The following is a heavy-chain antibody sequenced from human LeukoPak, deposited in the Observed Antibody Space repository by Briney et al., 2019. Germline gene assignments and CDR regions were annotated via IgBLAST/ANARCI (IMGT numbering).Heavy chain of an antibody. D-gene: IGHD6-19*01. Sequence: GGSLRLSCAASGFTFSTYSMNWVRQAPGKGLEWVSYISSSGSTIYYADSLKGRFTISRDNAKNSLYLQMNSLRAEDTAVYYCARLQPIYSSGWYPYYYYMDVWGKGTTVTVSS. V-gene: IGHV3-48*04. CDR2: ISSSGSTI. CDR3: ARLQPIYSSGWYPYYYYMDV. CDR1: GFTFSTYS. J-gene: IGHJ6*03.